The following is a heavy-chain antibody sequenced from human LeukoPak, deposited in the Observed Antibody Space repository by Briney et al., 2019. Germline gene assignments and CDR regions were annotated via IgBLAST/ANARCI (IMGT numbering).Heavy chain of an antibody. Sequence: GGSLRLSCAASGFTFSSYGMHWVRQAPGKGLEWVAVIWYDGSNKYYADSVKGRFTISRDNSKNTLYLQMNSLRAEDTAVYYCAKVLLGLGEQRAAYFDYWGQGALVTVSS. CDR2: IWYDGSNK. D-gene: IGHD1-26*01. CDR1: GFTFSSYG. V-gene: IGHV3-33*06. J-gene: IGHJ4*02. CDR3: AKVLLGLGEQRAAYFDY.